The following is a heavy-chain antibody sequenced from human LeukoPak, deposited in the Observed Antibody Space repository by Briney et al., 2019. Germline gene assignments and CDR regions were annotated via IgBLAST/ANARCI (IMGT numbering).Heavy chain of an antibody. CDR3: ARESGDSYGKEYFDY. J-gene: IGHJ4*02. D-gene: IGHD5-18*01. Sequence: ASVKVSCKASGYTFTGYYMHWVRQAPGQGLEWMGWINPNSGGTNYAQKFQGWVTMTRDTSISTAYMELSRLRSDGTAVYYCARESGDSYGKEYFDYWGQGTLVTVSS. CDR1: GYTFTGYY. V-gene: IGHV1-2*04. CDR2: INPNSGGT.